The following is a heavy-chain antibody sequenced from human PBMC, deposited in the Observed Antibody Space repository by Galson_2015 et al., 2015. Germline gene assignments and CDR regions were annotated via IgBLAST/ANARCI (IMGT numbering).Heavy chain of an antibody. V-gene: IGHV3-48*02. CDR1: GFTFSRYS. Sequence: SLRLSCAASGFTFSRYSMNWVRQAPGKGLEWLSYIGSSSTTIYYADSVKGRFTISRDNAKNSLYLQMNSLRDEDTAVYYCARATYYYDSSGYRPAQFDYWGQGTLVPVSS. CDR3: ARATYYYDSSGYRPAQFDY. D-gene: IGHD3-22*01. J-gene: IGHJ4*02. CDR2: IGSSSTTI.